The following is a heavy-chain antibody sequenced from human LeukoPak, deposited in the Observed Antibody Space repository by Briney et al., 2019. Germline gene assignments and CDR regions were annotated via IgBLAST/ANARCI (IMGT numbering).Heavy chain of an antibody. V-gene: IGHV4-59*01. CDR3: ARGGEVMWWFDP. CDR1: GGSISTYY. Sequence: SESLSLTCTVSGGSISTYYWSWIRQPPGKGLEWIAYIYYSGSTNHNPSLKSGVPISVDTSKNQFSLKLSSVTAADTAVYYCARGGEVMWWFDPWGQGALVTVSS. CDR2: IYYSGST. J-gene: IGHJ5*02. D-gene: IGHD3-16*01.